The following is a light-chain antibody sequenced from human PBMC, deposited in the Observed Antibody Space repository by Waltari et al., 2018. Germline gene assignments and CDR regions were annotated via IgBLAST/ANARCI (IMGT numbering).Light chain of an antibody. CDR1: ALPKRY. CDR2: KAS. CDR3: QSVDSTGSYVV. V-gene: IGLV3-25*03. J-gene: IGLJ2*01. Sequence: SDDLTQPPPVSVSPGQPARITCSGAALPKRYAHWYQQKPGQAPVLMIFKASERPSGIPERFSGSSSGTMGTLTISGVQAEDEADYYCQSVDSTGSYVVFGGGTKLTVL.